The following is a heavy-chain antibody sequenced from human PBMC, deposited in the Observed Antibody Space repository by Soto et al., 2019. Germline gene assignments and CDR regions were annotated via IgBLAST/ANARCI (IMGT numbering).Heavy chain of an antibody. V-gene: IGHV1-69*01. J-gene: IGHJ5*02. CDR3: ARERNYCSGGSCYPNWFDP. CDR2: IIPIFGTA. D-gene: IGHD2-15*01. CDR1: GYTFSSYA. Sequence: QVQLVQSGAEVKKPGASVKVSCKASGYTFSSYAISWVRQAPGQGLEWMGGIIPIFGTANYAQKFQGRVTITADESTSTAYMELSSLRSEDTAVYYCARERNYCSGGSCYPNWFDPWGQGTLVTVSS.